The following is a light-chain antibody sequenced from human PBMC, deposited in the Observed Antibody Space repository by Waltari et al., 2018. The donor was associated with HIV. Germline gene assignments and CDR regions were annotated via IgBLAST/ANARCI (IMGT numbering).Light chain of an antibody. CDR1: RNIRNW. Sequence: DIQMTQSPSTLSASVGDRVTITRRASRNIRNWLAWYQQKPGKAPKLLIYKVSTLESGVPSRFSGSGSGTEFTLTISGLQPDDSATYYCQQFNYFWTFGQGTKVEIK. V-gene: IGKV1-5*03. CDR2: KVS. J-gene: IGKJ1*01. CDR3: QQFNYFWT.